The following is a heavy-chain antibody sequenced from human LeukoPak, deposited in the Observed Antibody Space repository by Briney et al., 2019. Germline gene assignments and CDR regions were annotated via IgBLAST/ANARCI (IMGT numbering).Heavy chain of an antibody. J-gene: IGHJ4*02. D-gene: IGHD1-26*01. V-gene: IGHV1-24*01. Sequence: ASVKVSCKVSGYTLTELSMHWVRQAPGKGLEWMGGFDPEDGETIYAQKFQGRVTMTEDTSTDTAYMELSSLRSEDTAVYYCAISLGSTELLKGINYFDYWGQGTLVTVSS. CDR3: AISLGSTELLKGINYFDY. CDR1: GYTLTELS. CDR2: FDPEDGET.